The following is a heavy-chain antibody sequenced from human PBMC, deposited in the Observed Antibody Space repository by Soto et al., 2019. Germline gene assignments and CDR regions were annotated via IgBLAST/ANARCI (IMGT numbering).Heavy chain of an antibody. CDR3: AKVVPHITSLILPGDF. D-gene: IGHD1-20*01. V-gene: IGHV3-23*01. Sequence: PGGSLRLSCAASGFTFSAYAMTWVRQAPGKGLEWVSAISYNGENTYYADSVKGRFTISRDNSKNTLSLQMNSLRAEDTAFYYCAKVVPHITSLILPGDFWGRGTLVTVSS. CDR1: GFTFSAYA. J-gene: IGHJ4*02. CDR2: ISYNGENT.